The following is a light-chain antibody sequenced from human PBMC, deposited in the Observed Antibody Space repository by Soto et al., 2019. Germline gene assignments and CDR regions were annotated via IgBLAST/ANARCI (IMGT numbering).Light chain of an antibody. CDR1: QSISSW. CDR3: QQYNSYPYMYT. Sequence: DIQMTQSPSPLSASVGDRVTITCRASQSISSWLAWYQQKPGKAPKLLIYDASSLESGVPSRFSGSGSGTEFTLTISSLQPDDFATYYCQQYNSYPYMYTFGQGTKLEIK. V-gene: IGKV1-5*01. J-gene: IGKJ2*01. CDR2: DAS.